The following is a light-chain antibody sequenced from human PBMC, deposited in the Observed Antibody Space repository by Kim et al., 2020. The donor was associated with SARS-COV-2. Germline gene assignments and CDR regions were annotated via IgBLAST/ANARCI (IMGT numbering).Light chain of an antibody. Sequence: DIVLTQSPDSLGVSLGERATINCQSSQSVLYRSNNKNYLAWYQQKPGQPPKLLIYWASTRESGVPDRFSGSGSGTDFTLTISSLQAEDVAVYYCQQYFASPNTFGQGTKLEIK. J-gene: IGKJ2*01. CDR3: QQYFASPNT. V-gene: IGKV4-1*01. CDR2: WAS. CDR1: QSVLYRSNNKNY.